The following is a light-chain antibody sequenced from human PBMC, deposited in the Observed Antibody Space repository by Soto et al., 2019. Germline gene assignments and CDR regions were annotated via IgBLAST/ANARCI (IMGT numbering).Light chain of an antibody. CDR2: RAY. J-gene: IGLJ3*02. V-gene: IGLV1-44*01. Sequence: QSVLTQPSSASGTPGQRVTISCSGGNSNIGRKTVDWFQHLPGTAPKRLIYRAYLRPSGVPDRFSGSKSGTSASLAISGLQSTDEGDYYCAAWDDSLTAWVFGGGTKLTVL. CDR1: NSNIGRKT. CDR3: AAWDDSLTAWV.